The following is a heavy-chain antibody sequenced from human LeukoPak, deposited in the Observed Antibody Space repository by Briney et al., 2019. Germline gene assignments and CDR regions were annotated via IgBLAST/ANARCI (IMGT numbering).Heavy chain of an antibody. D-gene: IGHD6-19*01. CDR2: IYPGDSDT. Sequence: GESLKISCKGSGCSFTSYWIGWVRQMPGKGLEWMGIIYPGDSDTRSSPSFQGHVTISADKSISTAYLQWSSLKASDTAMYYCARHGAYRAGTSAFDIWAQGTMVTVSS. CDR1: GCSFTSYW. J-gene: IGHJ3*02. CDR3: ARHGAYRAGTSAFDI. V-gene: IGHV5-51*01.